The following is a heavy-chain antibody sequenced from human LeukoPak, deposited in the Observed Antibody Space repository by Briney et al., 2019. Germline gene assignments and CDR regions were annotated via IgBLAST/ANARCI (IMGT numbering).Heavy chain of an antibody. CDR3: AREDKYTSSWYNDGDAFDI. CDR1: GFTFSSYG. D-gene: IGHD6-13*01. V-gene: IGHV3-30*02. J-gene: IGHJ3*02. Sequence: SGGSLRLSCAASGFTFSSYGMHRVRQAPGKGLEWVAFIRYDGSNKYYVDSVKGRFTISRDNSKNTLYLQMNSLRVEDTAVYYCAREDKYTSSWYNDGDAFDIWGQGTMVTVSS. CDR2: IRYDGSNK.